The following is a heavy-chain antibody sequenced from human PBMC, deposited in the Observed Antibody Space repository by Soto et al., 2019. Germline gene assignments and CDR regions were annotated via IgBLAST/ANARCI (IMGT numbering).Heavy chain of an antibody. D-gene: IGHD2-2*01. CDR3: ARRYCSGTSCLNWIDP. J-gene: IGHJ5*02. CDR1: GGSISSDDSY. CDR2: IYYSGRT. Sequence: QVQLQESGPGLLKPSQTLSLTCTVSGGSISSDDSYWSWIRQPPGKGLEWIGYIYYSGRTFYNPSLESRVTMSVDTSKRQFSLKLTSVTATDTAVYYCARRYCSGTSCLNWIDPWGHGSLVTVSS. V-gene: IGHV4-30-4*01.